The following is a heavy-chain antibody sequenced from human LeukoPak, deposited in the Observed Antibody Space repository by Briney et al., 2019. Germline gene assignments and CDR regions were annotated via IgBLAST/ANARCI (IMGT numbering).Heavy chain of an antibody. CDR1: GGSFSGYF. CDR2: INHSGST. CDR3: ARARGVAGRRYYFDY. Sequence: SETLSLTCAVYGGSFSGYFWSWIRQPPGKGLEWIGEINHSGSTNYNPSLKSRVTISVDTSKNQFSLKLSSVTAADTAVYYCARARGVAGRRYYFDYWGQGTLVTVSS. V-gene: IGHV4-34*01. D-gene: IGHD6-19*01. J-gene: IGHJ4*02.